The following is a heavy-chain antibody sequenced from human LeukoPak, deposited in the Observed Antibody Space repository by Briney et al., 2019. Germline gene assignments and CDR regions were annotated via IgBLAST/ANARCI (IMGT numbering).Heavy chain of an antibody. Sequence: GGSLRLSCAASGFTFSDYYMSWIRQAPGKGLEWVSYISSSGSTIYYADSVKGRFTISRDNARNSLYLQMDNLRAEDTGVYYCARDFYDGFALDYWGQGTLVTVSS. V-gene: IGHV3-11*04. J-gene: IGHJ4*02. CDR2: ISSSGSTI. D-gene: IGHD2/OR15-2a*01. CDR3: ARDFYDGFALDY. CDR1: GFTFSDYY.